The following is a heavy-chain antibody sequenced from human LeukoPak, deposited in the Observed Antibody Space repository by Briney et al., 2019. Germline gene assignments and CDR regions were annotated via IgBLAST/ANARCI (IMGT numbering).Heavy chain of an antibody. J-gene: IGHJ2*01. Sequence: PSDTLSLTCIISGGYISSTTYYWGWIRQPPGKGLEWIGTLYYSGKTCYNPSRKSRVTMSVDTSKNQFSLKLSSVTAADTAVYYCARDQEWLVRGWYFDLWGRGTLVTVSS. V-gene: IGHV4-39*07. D-gene: IGHD6-19*01. CDR3: ARDQEWLVRGWYFDL. CDR2: LYYSGKT. CDR1: GGYISSTTYY.